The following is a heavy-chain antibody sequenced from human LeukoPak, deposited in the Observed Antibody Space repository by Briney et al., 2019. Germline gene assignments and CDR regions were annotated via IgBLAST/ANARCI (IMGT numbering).Heavy chain of an antibody. D-gene: IGHD6-25*01. CDR2: INPDSGGT. CDR3: ARGSGFLDV. J-gene: IGHJ6*02. V-gene: IGHV1-2*02. CDR1: GYTFSGYY. Sequence: ASVKVSCKASGYTFSGYYIHWVRQAPGQGLEWMGWINPDSGGTNYAQNFQGRVTMTRDTPLTTAYMDLTTLKSDDTAVYYCARGSGFLDVWGQGTTVTVSS.